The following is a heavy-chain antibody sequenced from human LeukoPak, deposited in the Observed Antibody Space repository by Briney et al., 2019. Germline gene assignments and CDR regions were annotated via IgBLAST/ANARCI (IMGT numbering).Heavy chain of an antibody. V-gene: IGHV4-59*01. J-gene: IGHJ5*02. D-gene: IGHD3-22*01. Sequence: PSETLSLTCTVSGGSISTYYWSWIRQPPGKGLEWIGYIYYSGNSNYNPSLKSRVTVSVDTSKNQFSLKLSSVTAADTAVYYCAGLGASGNGYLSWFDPWGQGTLVTVSS. CDR1: GGSISTYY. CDR3: AGLGASGNGYLSWFDP. CDR2: IYYSGNS.